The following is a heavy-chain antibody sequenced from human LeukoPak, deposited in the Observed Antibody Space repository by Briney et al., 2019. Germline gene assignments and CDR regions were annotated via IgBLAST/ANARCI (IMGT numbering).Heavy chain of an antibody. CDR2: VSFDGNTT. D-gene: IGHD1/OR15-1a*01. V-gene: IGHV3-30*09. CDR1: GFTFRNYA. Sequence: GRSLRLSCAASGFTFRNYAMYWVRQAPGRGLEWAAVVSFDGNTTFYSDSVKGRFAISRDNTKNTLYLEMNSLRPEDTAVYYCARFRAATTRFDYWGQGTLVTVSS. CDR3: ARFRAATTRFDY. J-gene: IGHJ4*02.